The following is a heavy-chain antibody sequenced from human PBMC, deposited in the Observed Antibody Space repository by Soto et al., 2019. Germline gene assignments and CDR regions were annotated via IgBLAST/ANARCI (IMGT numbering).Heavy chain of an antibody. CDR1: GFSISTYG. CDR2: FSGGDGGT. V-gene: IGHV3-23*01. CDR3: ARWNGFGDY. Sequence: EVQLLGSGGGLVQPGGSLRLSCAPSGFSISTYGVTWVRQAPGKGLEWVSGFSGGDGGTHYADSVKGRFTISRDNSKNTAYLLMNSLRTDDTAVYYCARWNGFGDYWGQRTRVTVSS. J-gene: IGHJ4*02. D-gene: IGHD1-1*01.